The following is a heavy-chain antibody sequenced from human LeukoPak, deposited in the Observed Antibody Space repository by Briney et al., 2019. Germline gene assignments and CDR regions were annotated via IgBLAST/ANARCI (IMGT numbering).Heavy chain of an antibody. CDR2: IYYSGST. D-gene: IGHD3-10*01. J-gene: IGHJ3*01. CDR1: GGSISSYY. Sequence: PSETLSLTCTVSGGSISSYYWSWIRQPPGKGLEWIGYIYYSGSTNYNPSLKSRVTISVDTSKNQFSLKLSSVTAADTAVYYCARADTSGSSSSDAFDVWGQGTMVTVSS. V-gene: IGHV4-59*01. CDR3: ARADTSGSSSSDAFDV.